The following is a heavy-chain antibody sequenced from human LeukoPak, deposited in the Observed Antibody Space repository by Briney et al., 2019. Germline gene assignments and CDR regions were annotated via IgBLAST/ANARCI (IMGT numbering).Heavy chain of an antibody. J-gene: IGHJ6*02. CDR2: ISAYNGNT. D-gene: IGHD5-18*01. Sequence: ASVKVSCKASGYTSTSYGISWVRQAPGQGLEWMGWISAYNGNTNYAQKLQGRVTMTTDTSTSTAYMELGSLRSDDTAVYYCARVYSYGYGSYYYGMDVWGQGTTVTVSS. CDR1: GYTSTSYG. V-gene: IGHV1-18*01. CDR3: ARVYSYGYGSYYYGMDV.